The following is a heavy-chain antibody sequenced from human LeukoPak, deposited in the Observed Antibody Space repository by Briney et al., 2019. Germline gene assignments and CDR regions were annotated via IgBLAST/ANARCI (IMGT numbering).Heavy chain of an antibody. V-gene: IGHV1-3*01. Sequence: ASVKVSCKASGYTFTSYAMHWVRQAPGQRLEWMGWINAGNGNTKYSQKFQGRVTMTTDTSTSTAYMELRSLRSDDTAVYYCARGPPAERRFGELPTRRYNWFDPWGQGTLVTVSS. J-gene: IGHJ5*02. CDR2: INAGNGNT. CDR1: GYTFTSYA. CDR3: ARGPPAERRFGELPTRRYNWFDP. D-gene: IGHD3-10*01.